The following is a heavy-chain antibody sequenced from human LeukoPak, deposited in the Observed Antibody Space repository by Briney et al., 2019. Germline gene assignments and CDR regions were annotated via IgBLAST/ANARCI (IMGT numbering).Heavy chain of an antibody. CDR3: AKDNYYDNSSPGGMDV. V-gene: IGHV3-43*01. Sequence: PGGSLRLSCAASGFTFDDYTMHWVRQAPGKGLEWVSLISWDGGSTYYADSVKGRFTISRDNAKNSLFLQMNSLRAEDTAVYYCAKDNYYDNSSPGGMDVWGQGTTVTVSS. CDR2: ISWDGGST. CDR1: GFTFDDYT. D-gene: IGHD3-22*01. J-gene: IGHJ6*02.